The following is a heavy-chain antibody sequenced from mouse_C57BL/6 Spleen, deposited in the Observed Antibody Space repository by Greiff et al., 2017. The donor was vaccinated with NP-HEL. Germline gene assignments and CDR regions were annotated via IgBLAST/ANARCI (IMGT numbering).Heavy chain of an antibody. Sequence: VKLVESGPGLVAPSQSLSITCTVSGFSLTSYAISWVRQPPGKGLEWLGVIWTGGGTNYNSALKSRLSISKDNSKSQVFLKMNSLQTDDTARYYCARSHYYGSPYYAMDYWGQGTSVTVSS. CDR1: GFSLTSYA. J-gene: IGHJ4*01. CDR2: IWTGGGT. CDR3: ARSHYYGSPYYAMDY. D-gene: IGHD1-1*01. V-gene: IGHV2-9-1*01.